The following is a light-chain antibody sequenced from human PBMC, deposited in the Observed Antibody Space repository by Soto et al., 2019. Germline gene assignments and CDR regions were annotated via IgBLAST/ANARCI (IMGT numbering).Light chain of an antibody. CDR1: QSVSSN. CDR2: DAS. V-gene: IGKV3-11*01. CDR3: HQRFDWPKIP. J-gene: IGKJ5*01. Sequence: EIVATQSPSTLSSSPGERAALSCMASQSVSSNLAWYQQKPGQAPRLLIYDASNRATGIPARFSGSGSGTDFTLTISSLEPEDFGVFYCHQRFDWPKIPFGQGTRLEIK.